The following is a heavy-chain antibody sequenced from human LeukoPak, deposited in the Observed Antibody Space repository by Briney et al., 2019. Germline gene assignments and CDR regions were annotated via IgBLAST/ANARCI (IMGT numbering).Heavy chain of an antibody. CDR1: GGSFSGYY. V-gene: IGHV4-34*01. D-gene: IGHD5-12*01. CDR2: INHSGST. CDR3: ARAGGYDWTMYFDY. J-gene: IGHJ4*02. Sequence: PSETLSLTCAVYGGSFSGYYWSWIRQPPGKGLEWIGEINHSGSTNYNPSLKSRVTISVDTSKNQFSLKLSSVTAADTAVYYCARAGGYDWTMYFDYWGQGTLVTVSS.